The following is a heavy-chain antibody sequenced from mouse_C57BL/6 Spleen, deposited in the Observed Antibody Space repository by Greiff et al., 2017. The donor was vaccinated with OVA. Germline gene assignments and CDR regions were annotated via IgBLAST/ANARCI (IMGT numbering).Heavy chain of an antibody. D-gene: IGHD2-5*01. CDR1: GYTFTSYW. V-gene: IGHV1-52*01. CDR3: ARGYYSNYFDY. Sequence: QVQLQQPGAELVRPGSSVKLSCKASGYTFTSYWMHWVKQRPIQGLEWIGNIDPSDSETHYNQKFKDKATLTVDKSSSTAYMQLSSLTSEDSAVYYYARGYYSNYFDYWGQGTTLTVSS. J-gene: IGHJ2*01. CDR2: IDPSDSET.